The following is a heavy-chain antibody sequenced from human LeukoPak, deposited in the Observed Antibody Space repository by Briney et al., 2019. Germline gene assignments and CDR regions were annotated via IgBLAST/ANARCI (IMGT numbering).Heavy chain of an antibody. D-gene: IGHD2-2*01. J-gene: IGHJ4*02. CDR3: AKDRRVWYCSSTSCPGGYFDY. Sequence: GGSLRLSCAASGFTFSSYGMHWVRQAPGKGLEWVAVISYDGSNKYYADSVKGRFTISRDNSKNTLYLQMNSLRAEDTAVYHCAKDRRVWYCSSTSCPGGYFDYWGQGTLVTVSS. CDR2: ISYDGSNK. V-gene: IGHV3-30*18. CDR1: GFTFSSYG.